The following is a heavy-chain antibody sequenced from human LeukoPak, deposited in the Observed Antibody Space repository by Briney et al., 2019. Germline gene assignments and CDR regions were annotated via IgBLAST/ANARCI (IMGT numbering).Heavy chain of an antibody. D-gene: IGHD1-26*01. CDR1: GGSISRHY. V-gene: IGHV4-59*11. Sequence: SETLSLTCTVSGGSISRHYWSWIRQPPGKGLEWIGYIYYSGSTNYNPSLKSRVTISVDTSKNQFSLKLSSVTAADTAVYYCPREWVLLTWGQGTLVTVSS. CDR2: IYYSGST. CDR3: PREWVLLT. J-gene: IGHJ5*02.